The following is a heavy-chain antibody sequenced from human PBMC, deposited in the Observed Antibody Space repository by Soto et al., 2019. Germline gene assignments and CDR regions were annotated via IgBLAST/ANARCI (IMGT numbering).Heavy chain of an antibody. J-gene: IGHJ5*02. Sequence: SGPTLVNPTQTLTLTCTFSGFSLSTSGVGVGWIRQPPGKALEWLALIYWDDDKRYSPSLKSRLTITKDTSKNQVVLTMTNMDPVDTATYYCAHSVKWYNWNYEESDWFDPWGQGTLVTSPQ. CDR3: AHSVKWYNWNYEESDWFDP. CDR1: GFSLSTSGVG. D-gene: IGHD1-7*01. CDR2: IYWDDDK. V-gene: IGHV2-5*02.